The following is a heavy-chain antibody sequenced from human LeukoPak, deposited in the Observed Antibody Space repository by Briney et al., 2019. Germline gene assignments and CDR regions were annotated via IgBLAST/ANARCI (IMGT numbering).Heavy chain of an antibody. CDR1: GGFFSGYY. CDR3: AISYYDFWSGYGLDY. D-gene: IGHD3-3*01. Sequence: SETLSLTCAVYGGFFSGYYWSWIRQPPGKGLEWIGEINHSGSTNYNPSLKSRVTISVDTSKNQFSLKLSSVTAADTAVYYCAISYYDFWSGYGLDYWGQGTLVTVSS. J-gene: IGHJ4*02. V-gene: IGHV4-34*01. CDR2: INHSGST.